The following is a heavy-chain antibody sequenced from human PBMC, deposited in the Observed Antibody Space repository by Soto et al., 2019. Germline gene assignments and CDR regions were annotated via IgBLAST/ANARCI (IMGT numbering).Heavy chain of an antibody. CDR3: AREPYDYIWGSYRPYYFDY. J-gene: IGHJ4*02. CDR1: GGSFSGYY. D-gene: IGHD3-16*02. V-gene: IGHV4-34*01. CDR2: INHSGST. Sequence: QVQLQQWGAGLLKPSETLSLTCAVYGGSFSGYYWSWIRQPPGKGLEWIGEINHSGSTNYNPSLKCRVTISVDTSNNQFSLKLSSVTAADTAVYYCAREPYDYIWGSYRPYYFDYWGQGALVTVSS.